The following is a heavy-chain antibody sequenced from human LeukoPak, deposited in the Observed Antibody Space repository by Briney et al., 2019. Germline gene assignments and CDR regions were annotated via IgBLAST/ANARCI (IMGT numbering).Heavy chain of an antibody. J-gene: IGHJ4*02. V-gene: IGHV4-4*02. Sequence: PSETLSLTCAVSGGSISSSNWWSWVRQPPGKGLEWIGEIYHSGSANYNPSLKSRVTLSVGKSKNQFSLKLSSVTAADTAVYYCARATRIPAVAGPPLFDYWGQGTLVTVSS. CDR2: IYHSGSA. D-gene: IGHD6-19*01. CDR1: GGSISSSNW. CDR3: ARATRIPAVAGPPLFDY.